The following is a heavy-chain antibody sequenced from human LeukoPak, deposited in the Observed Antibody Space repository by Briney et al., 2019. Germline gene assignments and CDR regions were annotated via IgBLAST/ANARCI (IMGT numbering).Heavy chain of an antibody. D-gene: IGHD1-26*01. CDR3: AKALSGSSRPYFDY. J-gene: IGHJ4*02. Sequence: GGSLRLSCAASGFTFDDYAMHWVRQAPGKGLEWVSGISWNSGSIGYADSVKGRFTISRDNAKNSLYLQMNSLRAEDTALYYCAKALSGSSRPYFDYWGQGTLVTVSS. CDR1: GFTFDDYA. V-gene: IGHV3-9*01. CDR2: ISWNSGSI.